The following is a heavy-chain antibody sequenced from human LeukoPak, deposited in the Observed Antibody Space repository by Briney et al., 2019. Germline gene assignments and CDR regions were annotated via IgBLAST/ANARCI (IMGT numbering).Heavy chain of an antibody. J-gene: IGHJ3*02. Sequence: ASVKVSCKASGCTFTSYGISWVRQAPGQGLEWMGWISAYNGNTNYAQKLQGRVTMTTDTSTSTAYMELRSLRSDDTAVYYCAARRRGGYSYGTDAFDIWGQGTMVTVSS. CDR3: AARRRGGYSYGTDAFDI. CDR2: ISAYNGNT. CDR1: GCTFTSYG. D-gene: IGHD5-18*01. V-gene: IGHV1-18*01.